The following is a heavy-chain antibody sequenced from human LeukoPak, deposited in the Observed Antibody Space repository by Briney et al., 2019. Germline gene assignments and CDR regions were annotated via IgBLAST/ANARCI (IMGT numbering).Heavy chain of an antibody. J-gene: IGHJ6*03. Sequence: PSETLSLTCAVSGGSFSGYYWSWIRQPPGKGLEWIGEINHSGSTNYNPSLKSRVTISVDTSKNQFSLKLSSVTAADTAVYYCARGGDHTVTTLGYYYYMDVWGKGTTVTVSS. CDR1: GGSFSGYY. V-gene: IGHV4-34*01. D-gene: IGHD4-17*01. CDR2: INHSGST. CDR3: ARGGDHTVTTLGYYYYMDV.